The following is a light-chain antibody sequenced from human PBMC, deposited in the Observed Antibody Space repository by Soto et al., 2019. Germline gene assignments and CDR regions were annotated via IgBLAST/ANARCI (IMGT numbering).Light chain of an antibody. V-gene: IGKV1-27*01. Sequence: DIQMTQSPSSLSASVGDRVTITCRASQGISNYLAWYQQKPGKVPQLLIYSASVLQSGVPSRFSGSGSETDFTLTISSLQPEDVATYYCQKYNSALWTFGQGTKVAIK. CDR3: QKYNSALWT. CDR1: QGISNY. CDR2: SAS. J-gene: IGKJ1*01.